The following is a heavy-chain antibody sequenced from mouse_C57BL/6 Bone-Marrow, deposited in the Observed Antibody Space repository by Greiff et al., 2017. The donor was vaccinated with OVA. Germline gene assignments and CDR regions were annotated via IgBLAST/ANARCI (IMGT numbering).Heavy chain of an antibody. V-gene: IGHV1-64*01. J-gene: IGHJ2*01. Sequence: QVQLQQSGAELVKPGASVKLSCKASGYTFTSYWMHWVKQRPGQGLEWIGMIHPNSGSTNYNEKFKSKATLTVDKSSSTAYMQLSSLSSEDSAVYYCATSLYGYFDDWGQGTTLTVSS. CDR2: IHPNSGST. CDR3: ATSLYGYFDD. CDR1: GYTFTSYW. D-gene: IGHD1-1*01.